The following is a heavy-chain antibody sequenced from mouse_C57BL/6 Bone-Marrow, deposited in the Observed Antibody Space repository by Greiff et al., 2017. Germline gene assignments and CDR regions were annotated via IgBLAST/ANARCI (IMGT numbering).Heavy chain of an antibody. CDR1: GYSFPGYF. Sequence: VQLQQPGPELVKPGASVKISCKASGYSFPGYFLNWVKQSHGTSLEWIGRINPYNGDTFYNQKFKGKATVTVDKTSSTAHMELLGLTSEDFAVYYCARWGFAYWGQGTLVTVSA. CDR3: ARWGFAY. V-gene: IGHV1-37*01. J-gene: IGHJ3*01. CDR2: INPYNGDT.